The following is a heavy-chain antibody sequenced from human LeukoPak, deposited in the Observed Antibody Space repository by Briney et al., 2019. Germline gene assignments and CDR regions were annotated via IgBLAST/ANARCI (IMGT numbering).Heavy chain of an antibody. J-gene: IGHJ4*02. CDR3: ARGLYVIRGVTGDY. Sequence: ASVKVSCKASGYTITSFHINWVRQAPGQGLEWMGWMNPNSGDTGYAQKFQGRVTMTRNTSINTAYMELSSPRSEDTAVYYCARGLYVIRGVTGDYWGQGTLVTVSS. CDR1: GYTITSFH. CDR2: MNPNSGDT. V-gene: IGHV1-8*01. D-gene: IGHD3-10*01.